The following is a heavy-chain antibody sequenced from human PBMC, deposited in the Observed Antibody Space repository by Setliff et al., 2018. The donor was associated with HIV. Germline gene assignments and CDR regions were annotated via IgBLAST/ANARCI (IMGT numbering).Heavy chain of an antibody. CDR1: GYTFTDYF. CDR3: AGQLSNSFDY. J-gene: IGHJ4*02. V-gene: IGHV1-2*02. Sequence: ASVKVSCKSSGYTFTDYFMHWVRQAPGQGLEWMGWISPDNANTRISQRFRGSVTMTRDRSINTAYMEFSGLTSDDTAVYYCAGQLSNSFDYWGQGTLVTVSS. CDR2: ISPDNANT. D-gene: IGHD1-1*01.